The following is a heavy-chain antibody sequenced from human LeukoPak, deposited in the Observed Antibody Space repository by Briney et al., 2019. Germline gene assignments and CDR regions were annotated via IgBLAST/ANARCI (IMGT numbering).Heavy chain of an antibody. Sequence: GESLKIPCEGSGYSFSNYWLGWVRQMPGKGLEWMGIIYPGDSDTRYSPSFQGRVTISADKSISTAYLQWSSLKASDTAMYYCARVDYNDRSGYFDYWGQGTQVTVSS. V-gene: IGHV5-51*01. J-gene: IGHJ4*02. CDR3: ARVDYNDRSGYFDY. CDR1: GYSFSNYW. CDR2: IYPGDSDT. D-gene: IGHD3-22*01.